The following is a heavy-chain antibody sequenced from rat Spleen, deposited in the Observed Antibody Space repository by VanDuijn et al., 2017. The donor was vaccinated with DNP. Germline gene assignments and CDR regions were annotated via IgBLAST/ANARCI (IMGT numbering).Heavy chain of an antibody. D-gene: IGHD1-12*01. Sequence: EVQLVESDGGLVQPGRSLKLSCAASGFTFNDYYMAWVRQAPGKGLAWVASITNSGDSTYYSDSVKGRFSISRANAKSTLYLQMDSLRSEDTATYYCARHRTIMPYYYAMDAWGQGASVTVSS. CDR1: GFTFNDYY. J-gene: IGHJ4*01. CDR3: ARHRTIMPYYYAMDA. V-gene: IGHV5-25*01. CDR2: ITNSGDST.